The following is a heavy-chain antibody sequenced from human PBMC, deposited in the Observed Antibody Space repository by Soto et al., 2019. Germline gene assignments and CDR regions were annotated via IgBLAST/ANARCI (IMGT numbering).Heavy chain of an antibody. CDR2: INWNGDST. CDR3: SRGAIYCSGGNCYPVY. CDR1: GFTFHDYG. J-gene: IGHJ4*02. Sequence: GGSLRLSCAASGFTFHDYGMTWVRQAPGKGLEWVSGINWNGDSTGYADSVKGRFTISRDNAKNSLYLQMNSLRAEDTALYYCSRGAIYCSGGNCYPVYWGQGTLVTVSS. V-gene: IGHV3-20*04. D-gene: IGHD2-15*01.